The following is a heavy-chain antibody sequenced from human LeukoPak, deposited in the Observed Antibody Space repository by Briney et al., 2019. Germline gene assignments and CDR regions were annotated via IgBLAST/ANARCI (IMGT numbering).Heavy chain of an antibody. D-gene: IGHD3-16*01. J-gene: IGHJ4*02. Sequence: PGGSLRLSCAASGFTFSSYDMHWVRQPTGGGLEWVSGIGTAGDTYYLGSVKGRFTISRENAQNSLYLQMNSLRAGDTAVYYCAKAGELGELPDWGQGTLVTVSS. CDR1: GFTFSSYD. CDR2: IGTAGDT. CDR3: AKAGELGELPD. V-gene: IGHV3-13*01.